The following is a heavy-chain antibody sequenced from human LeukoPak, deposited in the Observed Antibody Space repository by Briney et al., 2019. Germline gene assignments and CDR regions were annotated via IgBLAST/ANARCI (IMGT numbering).Heavy chain of an antibody. CDR1: GFKFDDYG. D-gene: IGHD2-15*01. V-gene: IGHV3-20*04. CDR3: ARTRYSSGNYFDC. J-gene: IGHJ4*02. Sequence: GGSLRLSCVATGFKFDDYGMSWVRQTPGRGLEWVSTINWNGNTAGYADSVKGRLSIARDNAKDSLYLQMNSLRADDTAFYFCARTRYSSGNYFDCWGQGTLVTVSP. CDR2: INWNGNTA.